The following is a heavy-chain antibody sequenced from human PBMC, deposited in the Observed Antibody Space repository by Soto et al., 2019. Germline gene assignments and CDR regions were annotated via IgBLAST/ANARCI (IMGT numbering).Heavy chain of an antibody. CDR1: GGSISNYY. J-gene: IGHJ4*02. Sequence: QVQLQESGPGLVKPSETLSLTCTVSGGSISNYYWSWIRQPPGKGLEWIAYIYYSGSTNYNPSLQRRVTISVDPSKTQFSLKLSSVTAADTAVYYCARGGWRLIDYWGEGTRVTVSS. V-gene: IGHV4-59*08. CDR2: IYYSGST. CDR3: ARGGWRLIDY. D-gene: IGHD2-21*02.